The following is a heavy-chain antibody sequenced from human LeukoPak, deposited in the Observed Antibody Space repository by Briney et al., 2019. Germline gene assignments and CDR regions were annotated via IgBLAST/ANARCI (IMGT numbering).Heavy chain of an antibody. J-gene: IGHJ4*02. CDR3: ARVIWSDSSSWYDY. V-gene: IGHV4-39*07. Sequence: SETLSLTCTVSGGSISSSSYYWGWIRQPPGKGLEWIGSIYYSGSTYYNPSLKSRVTISVDTSKNQFSLKLSSVTAADTAVYYCARVIWSDSSSWYDYWGQGTLVTVSS. CDR1: GGSISSSSYY. D-gene: IGHD6-13*01. CDR2: IYYSGST.